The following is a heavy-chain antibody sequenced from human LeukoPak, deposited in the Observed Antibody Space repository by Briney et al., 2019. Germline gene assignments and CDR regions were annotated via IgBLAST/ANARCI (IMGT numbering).Heavy chain of an antibody. V-gene: IGHV3-21*01. CDR3: ARVGRYSYDLDY. D-gene: IGHD5-18*01. CDR2: ISSSSSYI. CDR1: GFTFSSCS. Sequence: PGGSLRLSCAASGFTFSSCSMNWVRQAPGKGREWVSSISSSSSYIYYADSVKGRFTISRDNSKNTLYLQMNSLRAEDTAVYYCARVGRYSYDLDYWGQGTLVTVSS. J-gene: IGHJ4*02.